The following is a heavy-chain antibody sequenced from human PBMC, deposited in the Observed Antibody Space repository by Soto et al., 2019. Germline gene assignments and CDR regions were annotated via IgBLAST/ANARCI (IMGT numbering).Heavy chain of an antibody. CDR3: AKDLSGSYYNNWFDP. J-gene: IGHJ5*02. Sequence: HPGGSLRLSCAASGFTFSSYAMSWVRQAPGKGLEWVSAISGSGGSTYYADSVKGRFTISRDNSKNTLYLQMNSLRAEDTAVYYCAKDLSGSYYNNWFDPWGQGTLVTVSS. D-gene: IGHD1-26*01. CDR1: GFTFSSYA. V-gene: IGHV3-23*01. CDR2: ISGSGGST.